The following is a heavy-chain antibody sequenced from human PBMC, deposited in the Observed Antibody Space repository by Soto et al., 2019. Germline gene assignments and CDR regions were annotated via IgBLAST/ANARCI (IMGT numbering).Heavy chain of an antibody. V-gene: IGHV4-31*02. Sequence: TLSLACAVSEGCIGSTGYYWSWIRQPPGKGLEWIGYSYSSGSTYYNPSLKSRVTISVDTSKNQFSLKLSSVTAADTAVYYCARDFGFGGMDVWGQGTTVT. J-gene: IGHJ6*02. CDR2: SYSSGST. CDR1: EGCIGSTGYY. CDR3: ARDFGFGGMDV. D-gene: IGHD3-10*01.